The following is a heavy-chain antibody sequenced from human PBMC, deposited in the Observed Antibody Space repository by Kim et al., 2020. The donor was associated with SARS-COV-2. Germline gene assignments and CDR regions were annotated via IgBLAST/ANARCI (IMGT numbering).Heavy chain of an antibody. CDR3: ARGSPIQYYDILTGYPPDYYYYYGMDV. V-gene: IGHV4-61*02. J-gene: IGHJ6*02. D-gene: IGHD3-9*01. Sequence: SETLSLTCTVSGGSISSGSYYWSWIRQPAGKGLEWIGRIYTSGSTNYNPSLKSRVTISVDTSKNQFSLKLSSVTAADTAVYYCARGSPIQYYDILTGYPPDYYYYYGMDVWGQGTTVTVSS. CDR2: IYTSGST. CDR1: GGSISSGSYY.